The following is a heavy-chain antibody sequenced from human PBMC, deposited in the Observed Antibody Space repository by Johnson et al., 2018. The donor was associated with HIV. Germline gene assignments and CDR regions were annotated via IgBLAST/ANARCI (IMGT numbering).Heavy chain of an antibody. Sequence: QEKLVESGGGLAQPGGSLRLSCAASGFTFSSYAMHWVRQAPGKGLEWVAIISYDGSNKYYADSVKGRFTISRDNSKNTLYLQMNSLRAEDTAVYYCAKAREYDSTGHDAFDIWGQGTMVTVSS. V-gene: IGHV3-30*04. CDR2: ISYDGSNK. J-gene: IGHJ3*02. CDR3: AKAREYDSTGHDAFDI. CDR1: GFTFSSYA. D-gene: IGHD3-22*01.